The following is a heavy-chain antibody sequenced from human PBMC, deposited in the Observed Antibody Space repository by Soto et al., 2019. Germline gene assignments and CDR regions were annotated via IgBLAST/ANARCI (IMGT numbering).Heavy chain of an antibody. V-gene: IGHV1-69*13. CDR3: AREGDGYTSYNWFDP. Sequence: GASVKVSCKASGYTFTGYYMHWVRQAPGQGLEWMGGIIPIFGTANYAQKFQGRVTITADESTSTAYMELSSLRSEDTAVYYCAREGDGYTSYNWFDPWGQGTLVTVSS. D-gene: IGHD5-12*01. CDR1: GYTFTGYY. J-gene: IGHJ5*02. CDR2: IIPIFGTA.